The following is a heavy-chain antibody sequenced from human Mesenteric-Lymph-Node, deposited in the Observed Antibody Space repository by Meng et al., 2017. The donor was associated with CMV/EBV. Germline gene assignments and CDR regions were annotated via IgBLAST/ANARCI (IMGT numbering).Heavy chain of an antibody. CDR2: INPSGGST. J-gene: IGHJ4*02. Sequence: ASVKVSCKASGYTFTSYYMHWVRQAPGQGLEWMGIINPSGGSTNYAQKFQGRVTMIRDTSTSTVYMELSSLRSEDTAVYYCARGGGGYNYGYRGDYWGQGTLVTVSS. CDR3: ARGGGGYNYGYRGDY. D-gene: IGHD5-18*01. CDR1: GYTFTSYY. V-gene: IGHV1-46*01.